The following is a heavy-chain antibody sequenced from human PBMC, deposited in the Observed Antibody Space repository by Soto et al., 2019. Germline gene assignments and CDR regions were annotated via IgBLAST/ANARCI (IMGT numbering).Heavy chain of an antibody. J-gene: IGHJ4*02. CDR3: ARATLIKSGNVKSFDDF. CDR1: GGSFSDHY. D-gene: IGHD3-9*01. V-gene: IGHV4-34*01. Sequence: SETLSLTCAVSGGSFSDHYWTWIRQPPGKGMEWIGEIHHSGRSHYNPSFKSRATISLATSKNQFSLDLRSVTAADTALYYCARATLIKSGNVKSFDDFWGQGTLVTLSS. CDR2: IHHSGRS.